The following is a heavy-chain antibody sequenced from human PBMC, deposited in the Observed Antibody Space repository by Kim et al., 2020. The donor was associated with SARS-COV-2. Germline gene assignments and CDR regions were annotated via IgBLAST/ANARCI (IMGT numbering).Heavy chain of an antibody. CDR2: ISSSSSYI. CDR3: ARGGYDWLLPPYYFDY. CDR1: GFTFSSYS. Sequence: GGSLRLSCAASGFTFSSYSMNWVRQAPGKGLEWVSSISSSSSYIYYADSVKGRFTISRDNAKNSLYLQMNSLRAEDTAVYYCARGGYDWLLPPYYFDYWGQGTLVTVSS. V-gene: IGHV3-21*01. J-gene: IGHJ4*02. D-gene: IGHD3-9*01.